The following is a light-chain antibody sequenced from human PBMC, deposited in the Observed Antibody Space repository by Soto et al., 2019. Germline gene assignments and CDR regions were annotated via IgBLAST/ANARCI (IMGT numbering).Light chain of an antibody. CDR2: GAS. J-gene: IGKJ1*01. CDR1: QMVSSN. Sequence: EIVKISVATVSLKPGERATLSCRASQMVSSNLAWYQQKLGQAPRLLIYGASTRATGIPARFSGSGSGTEFILSISSLQSEDFAVYYCQECTTRPTTFGHRTNVDI. CDR3: QECTTRPTT. V-gene: IGKV3-15*01.